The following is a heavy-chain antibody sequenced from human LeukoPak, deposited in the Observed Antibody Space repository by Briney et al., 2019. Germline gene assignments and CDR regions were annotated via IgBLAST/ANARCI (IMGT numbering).Heavy chain of an antibody. D-gene: IGHD3-10*01. V-gene: IGHV4-61*02. CDR2: IYTSGST. Sequence: SETLSLTCTVSGGSISSGSYYWSWIRQPPGKGLEWIGRIYTSGSTNYNPSLKSRVTISVDTSKNQFSLKLTSVTAADTAVYYCARLYGSRSSLYFDYWGQGTLVTVSS. J-gene: IGHJ4*02. CDR3: ARLYGSRSSLYFDY. CDR1: GGSISSGSYY.